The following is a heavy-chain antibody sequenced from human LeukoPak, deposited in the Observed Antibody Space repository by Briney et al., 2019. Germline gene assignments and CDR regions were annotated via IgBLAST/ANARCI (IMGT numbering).Heavy chain of an antibody. V-gene: IGHV3-21*01. J-gene: IGHJ4*02. D-gene: IGHD3-9*01. CDR1: GFTFSSYS. CDR3: ARHKYFPDPYFDY. CDR2: ISSSSSYI. Sequence: GGSLRLSCAASGFTFSSYSMNWVRQAPGKGLEWGSSISSSSSYIYYAESVTGRFTISRGNAKNSLYLQMNSLRAEDTAVYYCARHKYFPDPYFDYWGQGTLVTVSS.